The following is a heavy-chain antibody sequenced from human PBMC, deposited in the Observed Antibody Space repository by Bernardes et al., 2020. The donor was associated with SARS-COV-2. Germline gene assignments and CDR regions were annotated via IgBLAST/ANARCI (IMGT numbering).Heavy chain of an antibody. Sequence: ASVKVSCKASGYTFTGYYMHWVRQAPGQGLDWMGWINPHSGGTHYARTFQGRVTMTRDTSISTAYMELSRLRSDDTAVYYCALPPTNYDRYGMDVWGQGTTVTVSS. D-gene: IGHD3-22*01. CDR1: GYTFTGYY. V-gene: IGHV1-2*02. J-gene: IGHJ6*02. CDR2: INPHSGGT. CDR3: ALPPTNYDRYGMDV.